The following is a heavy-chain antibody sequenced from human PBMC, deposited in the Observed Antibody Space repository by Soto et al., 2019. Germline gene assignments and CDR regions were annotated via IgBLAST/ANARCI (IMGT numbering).Heavy chain of an antibody. CDR3: ARGVAGNYYYYYYMDV. CDR2: TYYRSKWYN. V-gene: IGHV6-1*01. Sequence: SQTLSLTCAISGDSVFSNSAAWNWIRQSPSRGLEWLGRTYYRSKWYNDYAVSVKSRITINPDTSKNQFSLQLNSVTPEDTAVYYCARGVAGNYYYYYYMDVWGKGTTVTVSS. D-gene: IGHD6-19*01. J-gene: IGHJ6*03. CDR1: GDSVFSNSAA.